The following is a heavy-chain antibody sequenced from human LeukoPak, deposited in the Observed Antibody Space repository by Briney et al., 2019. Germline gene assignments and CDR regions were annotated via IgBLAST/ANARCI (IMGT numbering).Heavy chain of an antibody. D-gene: IGHD4-11*01. V-gene: IGHV1-2*02. Sequence: ASVKVSCKASGYTFTGYYMHWVRQAPGQGLEWMGWVNPNSGGTNYAQKFQGRVTMTRDTSISTAYMELSRLTSDDTAIYYCAKDEVGYSYFDNWGQGTLVTVSS. CDR2: VNPNSGGT. J-gene: IGHJ4*02. CDR1: GYTFTGYY. CDR3: AKDEVGYSYFDN.